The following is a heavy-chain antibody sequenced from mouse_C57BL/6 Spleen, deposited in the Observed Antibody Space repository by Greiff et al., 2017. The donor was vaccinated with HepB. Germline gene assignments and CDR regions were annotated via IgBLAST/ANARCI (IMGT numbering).Heavy chain of an antibody. V-gene: IGHV5-12*01. CDR3: ARRYGYDAVMDY. CDR2: ISNGGGSN. CDR1: GFTFSDYY. J-gene: IGHJ4*01. D-gene: IGHD2-2*01. Sequence: DVMLVESGGGLVQPGGSLKLSCAASGFTFSDYYMYWVRQTPEKRLEWVAYISNGGGSNYYPDTVKGRFTISRDNAKNTLYLQMSRLKSEDTAMYYCARRYGYDAVMDYWGQGTSVTVSS.